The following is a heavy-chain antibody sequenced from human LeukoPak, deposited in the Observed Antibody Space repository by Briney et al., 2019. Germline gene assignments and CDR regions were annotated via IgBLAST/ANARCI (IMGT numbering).Heavy chain of an antibody. D-gene: IGHD1-7*01. CDR3: AKEGLELRFRTYFDY. Sequence: GGSLRLSCAASGFTFSSYAMSWVRQAPGKGLEWVSAISGSGGSTYYADSVKGRFTIPRDNSKNTLYLQMNSLRAEDTAVYYCAKEGLELRFRTYFDYWGQGTLVTVSS. CDR1: GFTFSSYA. J-gene: IGHJ4*02. CDR2: ISGSGGST. V-gene: IGHV3-23*01.